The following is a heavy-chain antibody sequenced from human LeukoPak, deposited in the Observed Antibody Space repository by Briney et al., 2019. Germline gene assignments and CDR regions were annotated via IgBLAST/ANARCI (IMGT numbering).Heavy chain of an antibody. V-gene: IGHV4-31*03. D-gene: IGHD2-2*02. CDR1: GGSISSGGYY. CDR3: ARVGGEYCSSTSCYTVPGLFDY. J-gene: IGHJ4*02. CDR2: IYYSGST. Sequence: RSSETLSLTCTVSGGSISSGGYYWSWIRQHPGKGLEWIGYIYYSGSTYYNPSLKSRVTISVDTSKNQFSLKLSSVTAADTAVYYCARVGGEYCSSTSCYTVPGLFDYWGQGTLVTVSS.